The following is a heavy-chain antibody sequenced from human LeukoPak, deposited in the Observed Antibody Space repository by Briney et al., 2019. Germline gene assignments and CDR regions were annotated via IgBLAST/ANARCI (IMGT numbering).Heavy chain of an antibody. CDR3: ATPGEDLWFGELPREDV. J-gene: IGHJ6*02. Sequence: SETLSLTCTVSGGSISGYYWSWLRQPPGKGLECIGYIFYSGTTNYNPSLKSRVTISLDTSKNQFSLKLSSVTAADTAVYYCATPGEDLWFGELPREDVWGQGTTVTVSS. V-gene: IGHV4-59*01. CDR2: IFYSGTT. CDR1: GGSISGYY. D-gene: IGHD3-10*01.